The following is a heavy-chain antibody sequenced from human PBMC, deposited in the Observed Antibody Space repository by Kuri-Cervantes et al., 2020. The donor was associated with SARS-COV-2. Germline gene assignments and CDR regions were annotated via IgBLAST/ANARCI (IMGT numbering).Heavy chain of an antibody. D-gene: IGHD3-3*01. J-gene: IGHJ6*02. CDR2: IRSKDHGGTT. CDR3: TRVSPHYDFWSGSMHYYGMDV. CDR1: GFTFRDYA. V-gene: IGHV3-49*03. Sequence: GESLKISCTTSGFTFRDYAMSWFRQAPGKGLEWVGFIRSKDHGGTTQYAASVKGRFTISRDDSKSIAYLQMNSLKTEDTAVYYCTRVSPHYDFWSGSMHYYGMDVWGQGTTVTVSS.